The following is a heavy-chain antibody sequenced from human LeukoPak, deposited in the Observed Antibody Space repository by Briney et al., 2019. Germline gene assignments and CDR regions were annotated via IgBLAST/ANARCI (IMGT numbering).Heavy chain of an antibody. V-gene: IGHV4-34*01. D-gene: IGHD3-10*01. Sequence: SETLSLTCAVYGGSFSGYYWSWIRQPPGKGLEWIGEINHSGSTNYNPSPKSRVTISVDTSKNQFSLKLSSVTAADTAVYYCARGRPAYGSGSYYFDYWGQGTLVTVPS. J-gene: IGHJ4*02. CDR1: GGSFSGYY. CDR3: ARGRPAYGSGSYYFDY. CDR2: INHSGST.